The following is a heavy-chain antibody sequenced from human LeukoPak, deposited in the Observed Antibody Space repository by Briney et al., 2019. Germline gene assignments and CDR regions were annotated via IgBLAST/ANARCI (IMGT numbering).Heavy chain of an antibody. V-gene: IGHV3-23*01. D-gene: IGHD4-17*01. J-gene: IGHJ3*01. CDR3: GKDPNGDYVGAFDF. CDR1: GFTFSDYA. Sequence: GGSLRLSCAASGFTFSDYALIWVRQAPGKGLEGISAIRGTGGTTYYADSLKGRCTISRDNSRNTVYLQMNSLRAEDTALYFCGKDPNGDYVGAFDFWGPGTMVTVSS. CDR2: IRGTGGTT.